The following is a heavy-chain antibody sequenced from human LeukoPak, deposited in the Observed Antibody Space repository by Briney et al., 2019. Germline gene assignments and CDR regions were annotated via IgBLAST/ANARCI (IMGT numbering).Heavy chain of an antibody. V-gene: IGHV1-18*01. J-gene: IGHJ4*02. Sequence: GASVKVSCRASGGTFSSYAISWVRQAPGQGLEWMGWISAYNGNTNYAQKLQGRVTMTTDTSTSTAYMELRSLRSDDTAVYYCAREGRSSWYYYNPGGPFDYWGQGTLVTVSS. D-gene: IGHD6-13*01. CDR2: ISAYNGNT. CDR3: AREGRSSWYYYNPGGPFDY. CDR1: GGTFSSYA.